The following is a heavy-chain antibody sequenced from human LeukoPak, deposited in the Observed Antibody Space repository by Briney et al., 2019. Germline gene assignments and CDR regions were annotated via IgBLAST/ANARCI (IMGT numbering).Heavy chain of an antibody. J-gene: IGHJ4*02. Sequence: GGSLRLSCAASGFTFSSYSMNWVRHAPGKGLEWLSYISSSSSTIYYADSVKGRFTISRDNSKNTLYLQMNSLRAEDTAVYYCARVVRFDSSGKQDYWGQGTLVTVSS. V-gene: IGHV3-48*01. CDR1: GFTFSSYS. CDR3: ARVVRFDSSGKQDY. D-gene: IGHD3-22*01. CDR2: ISSSSSTI.